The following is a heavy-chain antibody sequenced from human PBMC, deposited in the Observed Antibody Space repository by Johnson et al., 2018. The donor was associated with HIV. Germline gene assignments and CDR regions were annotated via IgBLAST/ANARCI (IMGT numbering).Heavy chain of an antibody. CDR3: AKDQWSSSWTNDAFDI. D-gene: IGHD6-13*01. CDR1: GFMFSSFA. Sequence: VQLVESGGGVVQPGRSLRLSCAASGFMFSSFAMHWVRQAPGKGLVWVSRINSDGSSTTYADSVKGRFTISRDNAKNTLFLQMNSLRAEDTAVYYCAKDQWSSSWTNDAFDIWGQGTMVTVSS. V-gene: IGHV3-74*01. J-gene: IGHJ3*02. CDR2: INSDGSST.